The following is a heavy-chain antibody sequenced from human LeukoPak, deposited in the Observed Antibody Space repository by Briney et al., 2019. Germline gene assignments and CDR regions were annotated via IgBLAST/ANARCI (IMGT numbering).Heavy chain of an antibody. CDR1: GGSISSSNW. V-gene: IGHV4-4*02. J-gene: IGHJ3*02. Sequence: SETLSPTCAVSGGSISSSNWWSWVRQPPGKGLEWIGYIYYSGITNYNPSLKSRVTISVDTSKNQFSLKLSSVTAADTALYYCARAGRWEGRPHAFDIWGQGTMVAVSS. CDR2: IYYSGIT. CDR3: ARAGRWEGRPHAFDI. D-gene: IGHD1-26*01.